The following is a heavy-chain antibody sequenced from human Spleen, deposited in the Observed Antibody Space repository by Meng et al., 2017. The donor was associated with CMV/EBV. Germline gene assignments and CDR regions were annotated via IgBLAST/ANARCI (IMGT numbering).Heavy chain of an antibody. Sequence: FNTYAIHWVRQSKSKGLEWMAVMSYDGNNKHYADSVEDQFTISRDNSKNTVYLQMNSLRPEDTAVYYCARDGYGDSSGYYYVGWFDPWGQGSLVTVSS. J-gene: IGHJ5*02. V-gene: IGHV3-30-3*01. CDR1: FNTYA. CDR2: MSYDGNNK. D-gene: IGHD3-22*01. CDR3: ARDGYGDSSGYYYVGWFDP.